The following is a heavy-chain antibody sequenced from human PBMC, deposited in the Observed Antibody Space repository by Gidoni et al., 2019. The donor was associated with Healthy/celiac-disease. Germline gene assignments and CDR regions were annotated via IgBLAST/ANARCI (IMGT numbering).Heavy chain of an antibody. J-gene: IGHJ4*02. CDR3: ARRSYYYFDY. Sequence: QLQLQESGPGLGKPSETLSLTCTVPGGSISSSSYYWGWIRQPPGKGLEWIGSIYYSGSTYYNPSLKSRVTISVDTSTNQFSLKLSSVTAADTAVYYCARRSYYYFDYWGQGTLVTVSS. CDR1: GGSISSSSYY. D-gene: IGHD3-10*01. CDR2: IYYSGST. V-gene: IGHV4-39*01.